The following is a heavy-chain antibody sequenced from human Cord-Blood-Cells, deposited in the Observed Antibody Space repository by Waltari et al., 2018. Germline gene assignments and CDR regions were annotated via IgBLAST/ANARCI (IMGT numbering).Heavy chain of an antibody. Sequence: QVQLVQSGAEVKKPGASVKASSQGAGHTVTSYDINGVRQATGQGLEWMGWMNTNSGNTGYAQKFQGRVTMTRNTSISTAYMELSSLRSEDTAVYYCIAAAGQGSHNWFDPWGQGTLVTVSS. D-gene: IGHD6-13*01. CDR2: MNTNSGNT. J-gene: IGHJ5*02. V-gene: IGHV1-8*01. CDR1: GHTVTSYD. CDR3: IAAAGQGSHNWFDP.